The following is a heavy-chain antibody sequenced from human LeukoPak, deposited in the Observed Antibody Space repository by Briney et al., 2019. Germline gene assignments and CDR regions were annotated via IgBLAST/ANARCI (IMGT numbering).Heavy chain of an antibody. Sequence: GGSLRLSCAASGFTFSSYGMHWVRQAPGKGLEWVAFIRYDGSNKYYADSVKGRFTISRDNSKNTLYLQMNSLRAEDTAVYYCATFRGYSYGYEENYWGQGTLATVSS. CDR2: IRYDGSNK. D-gene: IGHD5-18*01. J-gene: IGHJ4*02. V-gene: IGHV3-30*02. CDR3: ATFRGYSYGYEENY. CDR1: GFTFSSYG.